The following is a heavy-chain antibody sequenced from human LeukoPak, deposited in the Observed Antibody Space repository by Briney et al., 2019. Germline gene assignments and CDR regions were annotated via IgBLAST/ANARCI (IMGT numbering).Heavy chain of an antibody. Sequence: PGGSLRLSCAASGFTFSSYAMHWVRQAPGKGLEWVSSISGSGGSTWYVDSVKGRFTISRDNSKNTLYLQMNSLRAEDTAVYYCAKDLHGDYVRWGDYWGQGTLVTVSS. V-gene: IGHV3-23*01. J-gene: IGHJ4*02. CDR3: AKDLHGDYVRWGDY. CDR2: ISGSGGST. CDR1: GFTFSSYA. D-gene: IGHD4-17*01.